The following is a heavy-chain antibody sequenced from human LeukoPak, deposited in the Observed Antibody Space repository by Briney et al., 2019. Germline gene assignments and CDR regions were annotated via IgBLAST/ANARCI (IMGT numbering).Heavy chain of an antibody. CDR1: GVSVSSDSYY. D-gene: IGHD4-17*01. V-gene: IGHV4-61*01. CDR3: ARTKYGDYNWFDP. Sequence: TSETLSLTCNVSGVSVSSDSYYWRWIRQPPGQGLEWIGYIHNSGSTKYNASLKSRLTISVDTSKNQFSLEVTSVTAADTAVYYCARTKYGDYNWFDPWGQGTLVTVSS. J-gene: IGHJ5*02. CDR2: IHNSGST.